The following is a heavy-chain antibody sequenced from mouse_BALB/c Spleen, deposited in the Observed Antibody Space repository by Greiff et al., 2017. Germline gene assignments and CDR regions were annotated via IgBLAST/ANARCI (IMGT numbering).Heavy chain of an antibody. J-gene: IGHJ4*01. CDR3: AWLRYAMDY. D-gene: IGHD2-2*01. CDR2: INPYNDGT. V-gene: IGHV1-14*01. Sequence: LVESGPELVKPGASVKMSCKASGYTFTSYVMHWVKQKPGQGLEWIGYINPYNDGTKYNEKFKGKATLTSDKSSSTAYMELSSLTSEDSAVYYCAWLRYAMDYWGQGTSVTVSS. CDR1: GYTFTSYV.